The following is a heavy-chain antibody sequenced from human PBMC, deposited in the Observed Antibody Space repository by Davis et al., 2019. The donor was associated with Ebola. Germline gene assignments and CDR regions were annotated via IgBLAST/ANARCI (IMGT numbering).Heavy chain of an antibody. V-gene: IGHV4-34*01. Sequence: MPGGSLRLSCAASGFLFNDAWMSWVRQAPGKGLEWIGEINHSGSTTYNPSLKSRVTISVDTSKMQFSLRLSSVTAADTAVYYCARGQWQRVPPLSFQYGMDVWGRGTTVTVSS. CDR2: INHSGST. J-gene: IGHJ6*02. D-gene: IGHD5-12*01. CDR3: ARGQWQRVPPLSFQYGMDV. CDR1: GFLFNDAW.